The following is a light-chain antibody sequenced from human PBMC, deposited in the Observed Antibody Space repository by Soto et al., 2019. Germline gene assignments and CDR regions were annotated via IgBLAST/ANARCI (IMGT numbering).Light chain of an antibody. CDR1: QSVSYDY. CDR3: QQYGTSPRT. J-gene: IGKJ1*01. Sequence: EIVLTQSPGTLSLSPGERATLSCRASQSVSYDYLAWYQQKPGQAPSLLIFGASRGATGIPARFSGSGSGTDFTLTISTLDPEDFAVYFCQQYGTSPRTFGQGTRVDVK. V-gene: IGKV3-20*01. CDR2: GAS.